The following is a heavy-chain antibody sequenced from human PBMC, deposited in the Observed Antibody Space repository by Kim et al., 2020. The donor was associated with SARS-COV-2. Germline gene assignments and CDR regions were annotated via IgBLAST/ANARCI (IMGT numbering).Heavy chain of an antibody. CDR2: ISGSGGST. CDR3: AKDQGAGCSSTSCDGW. D-gene: IGHD2-2*01. J-gene: IGHJ4*02. CDR1: GFTFSSYA. Sequence: GGSLRLSCAASGFTFSSYAMSWVRQAPGKGLEWVSAISGSGGSTYYADSVKGRFTISRDNSKNTLYLQMNSLRAEDTAVYYCAKDQGAGCSSTSCDGWWGQGTLVTVSS. V-gene: IGHV3-23*01.